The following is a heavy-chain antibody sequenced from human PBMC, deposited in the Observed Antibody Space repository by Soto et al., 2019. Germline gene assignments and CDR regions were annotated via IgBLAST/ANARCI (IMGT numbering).Heavy chain of an antibody. J-gene: IGHJ6*02. V-gene: IGHV4-31*03. Sequence: QVQLQESGPGLVKPSQTLSLTCSVSSDSINSGGYYWSWIRQHPGKVLEWIGYIYSNGDTYYNPSLKRRVNVSVDTSRNQFSLNVTLVTAAATAVYYCARRGGSSAGYYYYAMDVWGQWTTVTVSS. CDR1: SDSINSGGYY. CDR3: ARRGGSSAGYYYYAMDV. CDR2: IYSNGDT. D-gene: IGHD6-6*01.